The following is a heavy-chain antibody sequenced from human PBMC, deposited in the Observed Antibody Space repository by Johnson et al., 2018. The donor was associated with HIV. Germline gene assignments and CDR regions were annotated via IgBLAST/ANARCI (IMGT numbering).Heavy chain of an antibody. Sequence: VQLVESGGGLVQPGRSLRLSCAASGFTVSSNYMSWVRQAPGKGLEWVSVIYSGGSTYYADSVKGSFTISRDNSKNTLYLQMNSLRAEDTAVYYCARERRAGVKGAFDIWGQGTMVTVSS. CDR1: GFTVSSNY. CDR3: ARERRAGVKGAFDI. D-gene: IGHD2-21*01. V-gene: IGHV3-66*01. J-gene: IGHJ3*02. CDR2: IYSGGST.